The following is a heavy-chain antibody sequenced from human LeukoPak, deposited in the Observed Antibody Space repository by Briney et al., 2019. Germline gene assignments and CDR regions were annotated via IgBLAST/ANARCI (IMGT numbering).Heavy chain of an antibody. J-gene: IGHJ4*02. CDR3: AKILGYCSSTSCRVGYFDY. CDR2: ISSSSSTI. CDR1: GFTFSSYS. V-gene: IGHV3-48*04. Sequence: GGSLRLSCAASGFTFSSYSVNWVRQAPGKGLEWVSYISSSSSTIYYADSVKGRFTISRDNAKNSLYLQMNSLRAEDTAVYYCAKILGYCSSTSCRVGYFDYWGQGTLVTVSS. D-gene: IGHD2-2*01.